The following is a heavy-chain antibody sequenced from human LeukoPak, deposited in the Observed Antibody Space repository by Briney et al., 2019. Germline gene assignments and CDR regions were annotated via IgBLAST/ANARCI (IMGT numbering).Heavy chain of an antibody. J-gene: IGHJ4*02. CDR3: ARDPGSSSFDL. CDR2: MNPDGSVR. Sequence: GGSLRLSCAASGFSFSSYWMSWVRQTPAKGLEFVANMNPDGSVRTYMDSVKGRFTISRDNAKKSVYLEMNSLRADDTAVYYCARDPGSSSFDLWGQGTLVTVSS. V-gene: IGHV3-7*01. CDR1: GFSFSSYW. D-gene: IGHD6-13*01.